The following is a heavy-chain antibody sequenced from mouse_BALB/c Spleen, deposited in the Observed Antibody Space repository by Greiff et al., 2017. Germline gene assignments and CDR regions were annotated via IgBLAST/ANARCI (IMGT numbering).Heavy chain of an antibody. CDR1: GFTFSCYT. CDR3: ARRSSNAYYAIDY. J-gene: IGHJ4*01. V-gene: IGHV5-12-2*01. D-gene: IGHD2-5*01. Sequence: VKLVESGGGLVQPGGSLKLSCAASGFTFSCYTMSWVRQNPEKRLEWVAYISNGGGSTYYPDTVKGRFPISRDNSKNTLYLQLSSLKSEATAMYYCARRSSNAYYAIDYWGQGTSVTVPS. CDR2: ISNGGGST.